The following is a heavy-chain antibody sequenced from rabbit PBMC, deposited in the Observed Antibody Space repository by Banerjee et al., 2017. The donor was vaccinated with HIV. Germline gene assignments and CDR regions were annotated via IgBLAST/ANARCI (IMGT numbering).Heavy chain of an antibody. CDR2: IYTGSSGNT. J-gene: IGHJ4*01. V-gene: IGHV1S45*01. CDR1: GFDLSRYW. CDR3: ARDLAGVIGWNFNL. D-gene: IGHD4-1*01. Sequence: QEQLEESGGDLVKPEGSLTLTCTASGFDLSRYWMCWVRQAPGKGLEWIACIYTGSSGNTYYASWAKGRFTISKTSSTTVTLQMTSLTAADTATYFCARDLAGVIGWNFNLWGQGTLVTVS.